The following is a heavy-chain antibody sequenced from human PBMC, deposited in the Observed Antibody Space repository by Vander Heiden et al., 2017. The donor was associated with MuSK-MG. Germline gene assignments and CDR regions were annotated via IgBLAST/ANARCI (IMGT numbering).Heavy chain of an antibody. J-gene: IGHJ2*01. CDR3: ARDCSGGSCYYWYFDL. CDR2: ISSSSSYI. CDR1: GIPFSSYS. Sequence: EVQLVESGGGLVQPGGSLRLSCAASGIPFSSYSLNWVRQAPGKGLEWVSSISSSSSYISYADSVKGRFTISRDNAKNSLYLQMNSLRAEDTAVYYCARDCSGGSCYYWYFDLWGRGTLVTVSS. V-gene: IGHV3-21*01. D-gene: IGHD2-15*01.